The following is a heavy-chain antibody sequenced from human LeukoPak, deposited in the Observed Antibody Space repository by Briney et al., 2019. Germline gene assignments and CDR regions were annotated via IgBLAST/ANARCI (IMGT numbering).Heavy chain of an antibody. J-gene: IGHJ4*02. CDR3: AREGLRYSDWSEAY. CDR2: IYYSGST. V-gene: IGHV4-39*02. CDR1: GGSISSSSYY. Sequence: SETLSLTCTVSGGSISSSSYYWGWIRQPPGKGLEWIGSIYYSGSTYYNPSLKSRVTISVDTSKNQFSLKLSSVTAADTAVYYCAREGLRYSDWSEAYWGQGTLVTVSS. D-gene: IGHD3-9*01.